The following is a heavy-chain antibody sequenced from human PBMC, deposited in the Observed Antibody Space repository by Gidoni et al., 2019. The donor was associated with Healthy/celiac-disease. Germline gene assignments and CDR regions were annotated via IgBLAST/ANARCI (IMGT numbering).Heavy chain of an antibody. CDR3: ARDTGYSYGPPYFDY. CDR2: IIPIFGTA. CDR1: GGASSSYA. D-gene: IGHD5-18*01. V-gene: IGHV1-69*01. J-gene: IGHJ4*02. Sequence: QGQRVQPGAEVKKPGSSVKVSGKAAGGASSSYASSWVRQAPGQGLEWMGGIIPIFGTANYAQNFQRSVTITADESTSTAYMELSSLRSEDTAVYYCARDTGYSYGPPYFDYWGQGTLVTVSS.